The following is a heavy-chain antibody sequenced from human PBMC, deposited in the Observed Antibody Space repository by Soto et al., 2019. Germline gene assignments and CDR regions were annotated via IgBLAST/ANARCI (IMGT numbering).Heavy chain of an antibody. CDR2: IYPGDSDT. J-gene: IGHJ6*02. Sequence: GESLKISCKGSGYDFATYWIGWVRQMPGKGLEWMGIIYPGDSDTKYSPSFQGQVTISVDKSISNDYLQWSSLKASDTAMYYCARHRYHSGPTDTDMDGWGQGTTVTVSS. CDR1: GYDFATYW. V-gene: IGHV5-51*01. CDR3: ARHRYHSGPTDTDMDG. D-gene: IGHD6-19*01.